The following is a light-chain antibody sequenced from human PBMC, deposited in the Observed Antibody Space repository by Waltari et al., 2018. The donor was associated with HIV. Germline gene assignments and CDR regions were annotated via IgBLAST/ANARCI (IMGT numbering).Light chain of an antibody. J-gene: IGLJ3*02. Sequence: QSALTQPASVSGSPGQSITISCTGTSSDIGGFTYVSWYQQHPDKAPKLIIFYVDIRPSGISNRFSGSKSGNTASLTISGLQAEDEADYYCSSYASSFTLLFGGGTKLTVL. CDR1: SSDIGGFTY. CDR3: SSYASSFTLL. CDR2: YVD. V-gene: IGLV2-14*03.